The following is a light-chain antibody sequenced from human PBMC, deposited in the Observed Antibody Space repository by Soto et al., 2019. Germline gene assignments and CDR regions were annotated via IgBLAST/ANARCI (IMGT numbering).Light chain of an antibody. V-gene: IGLV2-14*03. CDR2: DVS. Sequence: LTQPASVSWSPGQAITISCTGTSSDVCGYNYVSWYQHHPGKAPKLMIYDVSNRPSGVSNRFSGSKSGNTASLTISGLQPEDEADYYCSSYTTSNTRQIVFGTGT. CDR3: SSYTTSNTRQIV. J-gene: IGLJ1*01. CDR1: SSDVCGYNY.